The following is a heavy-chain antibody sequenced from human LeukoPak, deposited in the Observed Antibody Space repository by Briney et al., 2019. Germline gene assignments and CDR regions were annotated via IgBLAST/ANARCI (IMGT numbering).Heavy chain of an antibody. CDR2: IRSSSSYI. CDR3: ARDLLSVYYDSSGFGRD. Sequence: GGSLRLSCAASGFTLSCYSMHLVRQAPGKGLGCVSSIRSSSSYIYYADSVKGRFTISRDNAKNSLYLQMNSLRAEDTAVYYCARDLLSVYYDSSGFGRDWGQGTLVTVSS. V-gene: IGHV3-21*01. CDR1: GFTLSCYS. J-gene: IGHJ4*02. D-gene: IGHD3-22*01.